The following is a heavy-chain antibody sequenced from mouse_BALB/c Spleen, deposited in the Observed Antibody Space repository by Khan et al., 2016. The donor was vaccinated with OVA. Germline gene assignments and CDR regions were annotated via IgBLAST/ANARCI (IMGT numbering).Heavy chain of an antibody. Sequence: QVQLQQSGAELAKPGASVKLSCKASGYTFTTYWMHWVKQRPGQGLEWIGYIAPSTGYTEYNQKFKDKATLTTDKSSSTAYMQLSSLTSEDSAVYYGERRGRDGIFADWGQVTLVTGSA. CDR2: IAPSTGYT. V-gene: IGHV1-7*01. J-gene: IGHJ3*01. D-gene: IGHD2-1*01. CDR3: ERRGRDGIFAD. CDR1: GYTFTTYW.